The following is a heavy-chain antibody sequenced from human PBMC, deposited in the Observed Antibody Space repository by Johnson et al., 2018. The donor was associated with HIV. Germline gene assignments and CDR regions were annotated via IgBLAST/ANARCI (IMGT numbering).Heavy chain of an antibody. D-gene: IGHD6-13*01. CDR2: IKSKTDGGTT. V-gene: IGHV3-15*01. CDR3: TTDWYSSSWYGALAAFDI. J-gene: IGHJ3*02. CDR1: GFTFSNAW. Sequence: VQLVESGGGLVKPGGSLRLSCAASGFTFSNAWMSWVRQAPGKGLEWVGRIKSKTDGGTTDYAAPVKGRFTISRDDSKNTLYLQMNSLKTEDTAVYYCTTDWYSSSWYGALAAFDIWGQGTMVTVSA.